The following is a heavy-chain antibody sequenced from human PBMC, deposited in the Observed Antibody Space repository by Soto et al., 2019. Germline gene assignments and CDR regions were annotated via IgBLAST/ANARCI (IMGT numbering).Heavy chain of an antibody. V-gene: IGHV4-39*07. CDR1: GGSIISNNYY. D-gene: IGHD3-22*01. J-gene: IGHJ6*03. CDR3: AGGGSIVVSTRRLMDV. CDR2: MSYSRST. Sequence: PSETLSLTCFVSGGSIISNNYYWVLIRQPPGKGLEWIGSMSYSRSTYYNPSLKSRVAISVDSSKSQFSLQLSSVTVADTAFYYCAGGGSIVVSTRRLMDVWGKGTTVTVS.